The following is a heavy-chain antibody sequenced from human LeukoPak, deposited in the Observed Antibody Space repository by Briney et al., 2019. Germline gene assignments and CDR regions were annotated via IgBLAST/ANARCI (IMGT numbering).Heavy chain of an antibody. V-gene: IGHV3-48*01. D-gene: IGHD1-7*01. J-gene: IGHJ4*02. CDR1: GITFSSYS. CDR3: AREHGNYLRH. Sequence: GGSLRLSCAASGITFSSYSMNRVRQAPGKGLEWVSYISTSGSTLHYADSVKGRFTVSRDNANNSLYLHMNSLRAEDTAVYYCAREHGNYLRHWGQGTLVTVSS. CDR2: ISTSGSTL.